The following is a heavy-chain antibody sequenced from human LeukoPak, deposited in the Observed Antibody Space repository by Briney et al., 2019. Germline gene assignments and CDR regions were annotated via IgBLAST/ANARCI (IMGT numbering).Heavy chain of an antibody. Sequence: ASVKVSYKASGYTFTSYDINWVRQATGQGLEWMGWMNPNSGNTGYAQKFQGRVTMTRNTSISTAYMELSSLRSEDAAVYYCARATYYYDSSGHTFDPWGQGTLVTVSS. CDR3: ARATYYYDSSGHTFDP. D-gene: IGHD3-22*01. V-gene: IGHV1-8*01. CDR1: GYTFTSYD. J-gene: IGHJ5*02. CDR2: MNPNSGNT.